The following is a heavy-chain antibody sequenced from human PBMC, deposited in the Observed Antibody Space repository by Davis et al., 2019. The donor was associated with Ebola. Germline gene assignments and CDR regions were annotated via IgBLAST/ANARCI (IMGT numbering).Heavy chain of an antibody. CDR3: ARGTVTIFGLDY. CDR1: GGSFSGYY. V-gene: IGHV4-34*01. CDR2: INHSGST. Sequence: SETLSLTCAVYGGSFSGYYWSWIRQPPGKGLEWIGEINHSGSTNYNPPLKSRVTISVDTSKNQFSLKLSSVTAADTAVYYCARGTVTIFGLDYWGQGTLVTVS. J-gene: IGHJ4*02. D-gene: IGHD3-3*01.